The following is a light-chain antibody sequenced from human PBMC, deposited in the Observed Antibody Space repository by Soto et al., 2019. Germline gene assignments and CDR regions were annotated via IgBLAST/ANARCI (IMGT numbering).Light chain of an antibody. J-gene: IGLJ1*01. V-gene: IGLV2-23*01. CDR1: SSDVGSYNL. CDR3: CSYAGSSTSPYV. CDR2: EGS. Sequence: QSVLTQPASVSGSPGQSITISCTGTSSDVGSYNLVSWYQQHPGKAPKLMIYEGSKRPSGVSNRFSGYKSGNTASLTISGLQAEDEADYYCCSYAGSSTSPYVFGTGTKLTVL.